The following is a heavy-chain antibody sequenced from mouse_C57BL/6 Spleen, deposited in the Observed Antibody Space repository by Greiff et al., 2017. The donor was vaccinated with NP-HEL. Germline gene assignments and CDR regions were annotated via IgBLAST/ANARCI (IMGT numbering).Heavy chain of an antibody. Sequence: VQLQQSGAELARPGASVKMSCKASGYTFTSYTMHWVKQRPGQGLEWIGYINPSSGYTKYNQQFKDKATLTADKSSITAYMQLSSLTSEVSAVYYCARTPGYFDVWGTGTTVTVSS. V-gene: IGHV1-4*01. CDR1: GYTFTSYT. CDR2: INPSSGYT. J-gene: IGHJ1*03. CDR3: ARTPGYFDV.